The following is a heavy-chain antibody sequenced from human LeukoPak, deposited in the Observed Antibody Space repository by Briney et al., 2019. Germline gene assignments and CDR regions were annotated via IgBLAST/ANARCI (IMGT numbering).Heavy chain of an antibody. CDR3: ARGGGIQSCGGKTCFRGFVY. V-gene: IGHV1-2*02. D-gene: IGHD2-21*01. CDR1: GYGFSDYY. J-gene: IGHJ4*02. Sequence: GASVKVSCKASGYGFSDYYMHWVRQAPGQGLEYMGWINPNSGDNSGSQKFQGRVSMTRDTSITTLYMELTSLRSDDTAVYFCARGGGIQSCGGKTCFRGFVYWGRGTLVTVSS. CDR2: INPNSGDN.